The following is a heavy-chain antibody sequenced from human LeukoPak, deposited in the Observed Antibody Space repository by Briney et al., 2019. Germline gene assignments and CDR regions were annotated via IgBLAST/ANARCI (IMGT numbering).Heavy chain of an antibody. Sequence: PSETLSLTCTVSGGSINGYFCTWLRQSAGAGLECIGRIHTSGTTYYNPYLRSRVSMSVDTSNNKFSLRLSSVTAADTAVYYCARDPAGHGRYFDYWGQGALVTVSS. V-gene: IGHV4-4*07. CDR2: IHTSGTT. D-gene: IGHD1-14*01. CDR1: GGSINGYF. J-gene: IGHJ4*02. CDR3: ARDPAGHGRYFDY.